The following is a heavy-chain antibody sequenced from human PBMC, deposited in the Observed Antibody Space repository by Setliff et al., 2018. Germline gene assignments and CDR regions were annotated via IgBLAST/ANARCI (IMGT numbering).Heavy chain of an antibody. J-gene: IGHJ4*02. CDR2: ITHTGTTGST. CDR1: GGTFTYYY. V-gene: IGHV4-34*01. CDR3: ARGRNVASRLLDS. Sequence: PSETLSLTCAASGGTFTYYYWTWIRQSPAKGLEWIGEITHTGTTGSTKYNPSLKGRVTMSIDTSKNQFSLMVTSVTAADTAVYYCARGRNVASRLLDSWGQGTLVTVSS. D-gene: IGHD6-6*01.